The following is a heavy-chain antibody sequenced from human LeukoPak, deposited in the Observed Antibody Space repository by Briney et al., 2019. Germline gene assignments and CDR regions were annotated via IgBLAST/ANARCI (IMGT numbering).Heavy chain of an antibody. CDR3: ARAGYSGYEFGY. J-gene: IGHJ4*02. V-gene: IGHV1-2*02. D-gene: IGHD5-12*01. CDR1: GYTFTGYY. Sequence: ASVKVSCKASGYTFTGYYMHWVRQAPGQGLEWMGWINPNSGGTNYAQKFQGRVTMTRDTSISTAYMELSRLRSHDTAVYYCARAGYSGYEFGYWGQGTLVTVSS. CDR2: INPNSGGT.